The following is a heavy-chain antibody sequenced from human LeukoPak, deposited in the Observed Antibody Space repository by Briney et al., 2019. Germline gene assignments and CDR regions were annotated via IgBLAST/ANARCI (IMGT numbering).Heavy chain of an antibody. CDR1: GGSISSSSYY. J-gene: IGHJ5*02. CDR2: IYYSGNT. CDR3: ARHLGNYLDWFDP. Sequence: SETLSLTCTVSGGSISSSSYYWGWIRQPPGTGLEWIGTIYYSGNTYYNPSLKSRVTMSVDMSKSQFSLMLSSATAADTAVYYCARHLGNYLDWFDPWGQGTLVTVSS. D-gene: IGHD4-11*01. V-gene: IGHV4-39*01.